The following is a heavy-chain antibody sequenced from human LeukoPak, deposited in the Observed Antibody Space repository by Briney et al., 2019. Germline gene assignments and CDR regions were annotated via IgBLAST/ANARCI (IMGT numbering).Heavy chain of an antibody. D-gene: IGHD3-10*01. J-gene: IGHJ6*03. CDR2: ISACNGNT. V-gene: IGHV1-18*01. Sequence: ASVKVSCKASGYTFTSYGISWVRQAPGQGLEWMGWISACNGNTNYAQKLQGRVTMTTDTSTSTAYMELRSLRSDDTAVYYCARRQGGSGLYYMDVWGKGTTVTVSS. CDR1: GYTFTSYG. CDR3: ARRQGGSGLYYMDV.